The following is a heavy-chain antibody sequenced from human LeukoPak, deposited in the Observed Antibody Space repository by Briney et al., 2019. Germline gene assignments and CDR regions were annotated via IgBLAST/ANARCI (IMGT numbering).Heavy chain of an antibody. V-gene: IGHV4-39*07. D-gene: IGHD2-21*01. CDR1: GGSISSSSYY. CDR2: IYYSGST. J-gene: IGHJ4*02. Sequence: SETLSLTCTVSGGSISSSSYYWGWIRQPSGKGLEWIGSIYYSGSTYYNPSLKSRVTISVDTSKNQFSLKLSSVTAADTAVYYCATLPVVAKTDYWGQGTLVTVSS. CDR3: ATLPVVAKTDY.